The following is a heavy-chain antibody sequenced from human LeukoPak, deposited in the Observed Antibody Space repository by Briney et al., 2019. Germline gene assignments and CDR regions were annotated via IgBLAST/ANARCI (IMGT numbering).Heavy chain of an antibody. D-gene: IGHD3-9*01. CDR3: ARARRPIFLDH. CDR2: IYTSGST. Sequence: KASETLSLTCTVSGGSISSGSYYWSWIRQPAGKGLEWIGRIYTSGSTNYNPSLKSRVTISVDTSKNQFSLKLSSVTAADTAVYYCARARRPIFLDHWGQGTLVTVSS. CDR1: GGSISSGSYY. J-gene: IGHJ4*02. V-gene: IGHV4-61*02.